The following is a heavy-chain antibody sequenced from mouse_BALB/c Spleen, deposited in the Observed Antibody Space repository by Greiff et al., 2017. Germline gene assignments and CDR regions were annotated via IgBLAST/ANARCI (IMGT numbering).Heavy chain of an antibody. CDR3: AIDSAGYGDLYWDY. CDR1: GYTFTDYN. Sequence: VQLQQSGPELVKPGASVKISCKASGYTFTDYNMHWVKQSHGKSLEWIGYIYPYNGGTGYNQKFKSKATLTVDNSSSTAYMELRSLTSEDSAVYHCAIDSAGYGDLYWDYWGQGTTLTVST. CDR2: IYPYNGGT. D-gene: IGHD3-2*01. J-gene: IGHJ2*01. V-gene: IGHV1S29*02.